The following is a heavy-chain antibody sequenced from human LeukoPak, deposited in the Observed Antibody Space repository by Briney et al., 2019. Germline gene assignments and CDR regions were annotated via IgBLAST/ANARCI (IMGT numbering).Heavy chain of an antibody. J-gene: IGHJ4*02. CDR3: AREVVATGYFDY. V-gene: IGHV4-59*12. D-gene: IGHD5-12*01. Sequence: SETLSLTCTVSGVSIGNYYWSWIRQPPGKGLEWIGYIYYSGNTYYNSSLKSRVTISVDTSKTQFSLKLSSVTAADTAVYYCAREVVATGYFDYWGQGTLVTVSS. CDR2: IYYSGNT. CDR1: GVSIGNYY.